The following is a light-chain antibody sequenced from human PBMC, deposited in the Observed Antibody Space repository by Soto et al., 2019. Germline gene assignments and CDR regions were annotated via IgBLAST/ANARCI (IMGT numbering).Light chain of an antibody. CDR2: SDD. J-gene: IGLJ3*02. CDR1: SSNIETNT. V-gene: IGLV1-44*01. Sequence: QSVLTQPPSASGTPGQTVTISCSGSSSNIETNTVTWYQQLTGTAPKRLIYSDDQRPSGVPDRFSGSKSGTSASLAISGLQSEEEADYCCSAWDDSLNGGGLFGGGTKLTVL. CDR3: SAWDDSLNGGGL.